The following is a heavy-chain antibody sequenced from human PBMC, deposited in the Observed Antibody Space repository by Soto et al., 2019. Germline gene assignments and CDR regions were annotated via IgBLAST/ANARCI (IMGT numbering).Heavy chain of an antibody. Sequence: SETLSLTCTVSGYSISSGYYWGWIRQPPGQGLEWIGSIYHSGSTYYNPSLKSRVTISVDTSKNQFSLKLSSVTAADTAVYYCARHSGLADWSGYYKDYWGQGTLVTVSS. CDR3: ARHSGLADWSGYYKDY. D-gene: IGHD3-3*01. V-gene: IGHV4-38-2*02. CDR2: IYHSGST. CDR1: GYSISSGYY. J-gene: IGHJ4*02.